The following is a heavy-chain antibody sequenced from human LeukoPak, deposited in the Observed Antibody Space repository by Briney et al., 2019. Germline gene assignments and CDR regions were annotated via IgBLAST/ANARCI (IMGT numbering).Heavy chain of an antibody. Sequence: GGSLRLSCAASGFTFSSYAMSWVRQAPGKGLEWVSSISGSGGSTYYADSVKGRFTISRDNSKNTLYVQMISLRAEDTAVYYCAKGYSYSSSWYFDLWGRGTLVTVSS. V-gene: IGHV3-23*01. CDR1: GFTFSSYA. CDR2: ISGSGGST. D-gene: IGHD5-18*01. CDR3: AKGYSYSSSWYFDL. J-gene: IGHJ2*01.